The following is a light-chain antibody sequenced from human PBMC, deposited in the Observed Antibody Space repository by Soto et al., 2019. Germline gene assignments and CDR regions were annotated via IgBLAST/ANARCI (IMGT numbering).Light chain of an antibody. Sequence: QSVLTQPASVSGSAGQSITISCSGTMRDVGAYNLVSWYQQHPGTAPKLIIYEVRNRPSGISSRFSGSRSGNTASLTISGLQSEDDGDYYCSAYPARSPVVFCGGTKATVL. CDR1: MRDVGAYNL. CDR3: SAYPARSPVV. V-gene: IGLV2-14*01. J-gene: IGLJ3*02. CDR2: EVR.